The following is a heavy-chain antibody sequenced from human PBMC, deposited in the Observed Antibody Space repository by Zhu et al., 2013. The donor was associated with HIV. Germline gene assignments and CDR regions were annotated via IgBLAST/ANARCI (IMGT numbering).Heavy chain of an antibody. CDR1: GYTFTSYY. J-gene: IGHJ6*02. CDR2: INPSGGST. Sequence: QVQLVQSGAEVKKPGASVKVSCKASGYTFTSYYMHWVRQAPGQGLEWMGIINPSGGSTSYAQKFQGRVTMTRDTSTSTVYMELSSLRSEDTAVYYCASLISSIAARDYYYGMDVWGQGTTVTVSS. D-gene: IGHD6-6*01. CDR3: ASLISSIAARDYYYGMDV. V-gene: IGHV1-46*01.